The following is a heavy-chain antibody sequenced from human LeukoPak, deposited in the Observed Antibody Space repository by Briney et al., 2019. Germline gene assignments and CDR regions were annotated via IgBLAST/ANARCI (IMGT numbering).Heavy chain of an antibody. D-gene: IGHD3-3*01. CDR1: EFSISDSW. V-gene: IGHV3-7*01. Sequence: GGSLRLSCSASEFSISDSWMSWVRRAPGKGLEWVANVKEDGRERYYVDSVRGRFTTSRDNAKNSLYLQMNGLRVEDTAVYYCARIRSGIWSLDFWGQGTLVTVSS. J-gene: IGHJ4*02. CDR3: ARIRSGIWSLDF. CDR2: VKEDGRER.